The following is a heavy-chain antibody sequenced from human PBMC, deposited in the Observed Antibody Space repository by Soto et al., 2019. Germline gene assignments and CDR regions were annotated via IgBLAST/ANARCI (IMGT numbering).Heavy chain of an antibody. V-gene: IGHV3-74*01. Sequence: VQLVESGGALVQPGGSLRLSCAASGFTFGNSWMHWVRQAPGEGLEWVSRMNSDGSTTDYADSVKGRFTVSRDNAKNTLYLQMNSLRAEDTAIYYCATAEVDYWGPGTLVTVSS. CDR2: MNSDGSTT. CDR3: ATAEVDY. CDR1: GFTFGNSW. J-gene: IGHJ4*02.